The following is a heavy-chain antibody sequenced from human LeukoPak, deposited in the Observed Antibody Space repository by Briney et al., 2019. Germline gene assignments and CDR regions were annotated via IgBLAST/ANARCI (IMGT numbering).Heavy chain of an antibody. Sequence: GGSLRLSCAASGFPLSTYVMSWVRQAPGRGLEWVSTISGCDVSTDYAASVKGRFTISRDNSKTTLYLQMSSLRAEETAVYYCANAKYYSSGWSLYYFNYWGQGTLVTVSS. CDR2: ISGCDVST. CDR1: GFPLSTYV. J-gene: IGHJ4*02. CDR3: ANAKYYSSGWSLYYFNY. V-gene: IGHV3-23*01. D-gene: IGHD6-19*01.